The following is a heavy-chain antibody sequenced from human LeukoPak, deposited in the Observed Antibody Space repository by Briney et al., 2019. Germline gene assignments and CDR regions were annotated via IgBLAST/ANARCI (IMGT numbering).Heavy chain of an antibody. CDR3: ARESMSGDYFDY. D-gene: IGHD6-6*01. Sequence: GGSLRLSCAASGITFCSYWMHWVRQAPGKGLVWVSRINSDGSSTTYADSVKGRFTISRDNAKNTLYLQMNSLRAEDTAVYYCARESMSGDYFDYWGQGTLVTVSS. V-gene: IGHV3-74*01. J-gene: IGHJ4*02. CDR1: GITFCSYW. CDR2: INSDGSST.